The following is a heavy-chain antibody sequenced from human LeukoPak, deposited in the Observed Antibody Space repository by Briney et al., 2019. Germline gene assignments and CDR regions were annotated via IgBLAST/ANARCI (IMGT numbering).Heavy chain of an antibody. Sequence: PSETLSLTCTVSGGSISSSIYYWAWIRQPPGRGLEWIGTIYHSGSTYYNPSLKSRVTISLDKSKNQFSLELSSVTAADTAVYYCARSIVVAGIVSDYYYYAMDVWGQGTTVTVSS. CDR3: ARSIVVAGIVSDYYYYAMDV. J-gene: IGHJ6*02. V-gene: IGHV4-39*01. CDR1: GGSISSSIYY. CDR2: IYHSGST. D-gene: IGHD6-19*01.